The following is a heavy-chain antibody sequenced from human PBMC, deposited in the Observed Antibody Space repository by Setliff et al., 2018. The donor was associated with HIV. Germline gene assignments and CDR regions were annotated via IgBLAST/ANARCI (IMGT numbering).Heavy chain of an antibody. CDR1: GGSFSGFY. CDR3: ARATYGSRAGTGLYFDS. D-gene: IGHD6-6*01. V-gene: IGHV4-34*01. J-gene: IGHJ4*02. CDR2: IDYSGKT. Sequence: SETLSLTCGISGGSFSGFYWAWIRQPPGKGLEWIGEIDYSGKTNKNPSLKSRVTISADTSRTQFSLNLISVTAADTAVYYCARATYGSRAGTGLYFDSWGQGALVTVSS.